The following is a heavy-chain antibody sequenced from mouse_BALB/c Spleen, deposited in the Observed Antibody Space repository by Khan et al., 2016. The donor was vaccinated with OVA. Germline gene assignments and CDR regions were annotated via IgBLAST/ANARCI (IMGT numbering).Heavy chain of an antibody. CDR1: GDSFTGYT. Sequence: VQLKESGPELVKPGGSMKISCKASGDSFTGYTMNWMKQSHGKNLEWIGLINPYNGGTSYNQKFKGKATLTVDKSSSTAYMELLSLTSEDSAVYYCARSASSGNYVEAWFAYWGQGTLVTVSA. J-gene: IGHJ3*01. CDR2: INPYNGGT. V-gene: IGHV1-18*01. CDR3: ARSASSGNYVEAWFAY. D-gene: IGHD2-10*01.